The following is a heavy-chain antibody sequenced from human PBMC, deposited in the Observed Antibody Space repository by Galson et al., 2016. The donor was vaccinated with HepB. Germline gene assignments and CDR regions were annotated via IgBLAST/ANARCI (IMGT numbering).Heavy chain of an antibody. Sequence: SLLLPSATSGFKLIHYANHRGRQDPQESVLWFAGISWHGANIAYAASVKGRFTISMDTADNSLSLQMDSLSGDDTALYYCAKDGSYRGNLHGYFDYWGQGTLVTVSS. CDR3: AKDGSYRGNLHGYFDY. V-gene: IGHV3-9*01. D-gene: IGHD3-10*01. CDR1: GFKLIHYA. CDR2: ISWHGANI. J-gene: IGHJ4*02.